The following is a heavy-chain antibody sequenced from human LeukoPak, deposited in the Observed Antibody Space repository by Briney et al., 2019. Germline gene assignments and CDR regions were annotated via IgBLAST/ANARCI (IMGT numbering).Heavy chain of an antibody. CDR3: ARHFAYDSSGYYPDFDY. CDR2: IYYSGST. J-gene: IGHJ4*02. V-gene: IGHV4-39*01. D-gene: IGHD3-22*01. CDR1: GGSISSSSYY. Sequence: SETLSLTCTVSGGSISSSSYYWGWIRQPPGKRLEWIGSIYYSGSTYYNPSLKSRVTISVDTSKNQFSLKLSSVTAADTAVYYCARHFAYDSSGYYPDFDYWGQGTLVTVSS.